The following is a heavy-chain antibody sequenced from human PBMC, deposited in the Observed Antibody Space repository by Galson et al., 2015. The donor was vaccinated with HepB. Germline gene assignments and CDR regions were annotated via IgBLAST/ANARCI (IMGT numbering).Heavy chain of an antibody. J-gene: IGHJ5*02. CDR2: ISYDGSNK. V-gene: IGHV3-30-3*01. Sequence: SLRLSCAASGFTFSSYAMHWVRQAPGKGLEWVAVISYDGSNKYYADSVKGRFTISRDNSKNTLYLQMNSLRAEDTAVYYCARFQLGIAAAGRGNRGSNWFDPWGQGTLVTVSS. CDR1: GFTFSSYA. CDR3: ARFQLGIAAAGRGNRGSNWFDP. D-gene: IGHD6-13*01.